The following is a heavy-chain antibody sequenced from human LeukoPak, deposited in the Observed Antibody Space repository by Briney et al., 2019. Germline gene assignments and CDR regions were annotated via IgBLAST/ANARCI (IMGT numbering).Heavy chain of an antibody. CDR1: GGTFSSYA. CDR3: ARDWEGYCSSTRCYYMDV. Sequence: ASVKVSCKASGGTFSSYAVSWVRQAPGQGLEWMGGIIPIFGTANYAQKFQGRVTITTDESTSTAYMELSSLRSEDTAVYYCARDWEGYCSSTRCYYMDVWGKGTTVTVSS. CDR2: IIPIFGTA. J-gene: IGHJ6*03. D-gene: IGHD2-2*01. V-gene: IGHV1-69*05.